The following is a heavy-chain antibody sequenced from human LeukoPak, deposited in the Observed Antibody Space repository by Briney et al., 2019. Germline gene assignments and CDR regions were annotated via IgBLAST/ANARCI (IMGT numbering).Heavy chain of an antibody. CDR2: ISGSGGST. CDR1: GFTLSSYA. V-gene: IGHV3-23*01. CDR3: AKSVRVVVPAATAGFDY. J-gene: IGHJ4*02. D-gene: IGHD2-2*01. Sequence: GGPLRLSCAASGFTLSSYAMSWVRQAPGKGLEWVSAISGSGGSTYYADSVKGRFTISRDNSKNTLYLQMNSLRAEDTAVYYCAKSVRVVVPAATAGFDYWGQGTLVTVSS.